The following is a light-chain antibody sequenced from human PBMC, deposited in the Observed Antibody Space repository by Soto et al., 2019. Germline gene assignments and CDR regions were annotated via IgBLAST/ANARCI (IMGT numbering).Light chain of an antibody. CDR3: QQYNNWPPWT. CDR1: QIVTSN. Sequence: EIVMTQSPATLSVSPGERATLSCRASQIVTSNFAWYQQKPGQAPRLLIYDASTRATGIPARFSGSGSGTEFTLTISSLQSEDFAVYYCQQYNNWPPWTFGRGTKVDIK. V-gene: IGKV3-15*01. CDR2: DAS. J-gene: IGKJ1*01.